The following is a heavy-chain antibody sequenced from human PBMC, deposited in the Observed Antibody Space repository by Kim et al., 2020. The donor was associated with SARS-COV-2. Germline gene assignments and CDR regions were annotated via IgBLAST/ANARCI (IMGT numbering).Heavy chain of an antibody. Sequence: GGSLRLFCAASGFTFSSYEMNWVRQAPGKGLEWVSYISSSGSTIYYADSVKGRFTISRDNAKNSLYLQMNSLRAEDTAVYYCARDHAGTSVPLPHRYGMDVWGQGTTVTVSS. CDR3: ARDHAGTSVPLPHRYGMDV. D-gene: IGHD2-2*01. CDR2: ISSSGSTI. V-gene: IGHV3-48*03. J-gene: IGHJ6*02. CDR1: GFTFSSYE.